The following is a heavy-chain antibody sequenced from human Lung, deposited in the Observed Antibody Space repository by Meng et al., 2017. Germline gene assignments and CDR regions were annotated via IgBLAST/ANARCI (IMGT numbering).Heavy chain of an antibody. CDR2: IIDSGST. CDR3: VRRTYSSGWYFDY. J-gene: IGHJ4*02. Sequence: QVQLQQWGAGLLKPSETLSPTCAVYGGSFSGYYWSWIRQPPGKGLEWIGEIIDSGSTNYNPSLKSRVTISVDTSKNQFSLRVTSVTAADRAVYYCVRRTYSSGWYFDYWGQGTLVTVSS. CDR1: GGSFSGYY. V-gene: IGHV4-34*02. D-gene: IGHD6-19*01.